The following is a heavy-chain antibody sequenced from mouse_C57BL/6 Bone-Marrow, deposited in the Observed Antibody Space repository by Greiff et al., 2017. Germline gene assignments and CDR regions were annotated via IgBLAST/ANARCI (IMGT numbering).Heavy chain of an antibody. J-gene: IGHJ2*01. D-gene: IGHD1-1*01. Sequence: QVQLQQPGAELVKPGASVKLSCKVSGYTFTSYWMHWVKQRPGQGLEWIGMIHPNSGSTNYNEKFKSKATLTLDKSSSTAYMQLSSLTSEDSAVYYCAIITTVVPGYWGQGTTLTVSS. CDR3: AIITTVVPGY. V-gene: IGHV1-64*01. CDR2: IHPNSGST. CDR1: GYTFTSYW.